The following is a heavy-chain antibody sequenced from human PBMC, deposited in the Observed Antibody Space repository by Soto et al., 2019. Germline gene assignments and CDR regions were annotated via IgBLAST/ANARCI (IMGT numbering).Heavy chain of an antibody. J-gene: IGHJ4*02. CDR2: IIGIGDTA. V-gene: IGHV3-23*01. CDR1: GFTFRNYG. Sequence: EVQLLEAGGGLVQPGESLRLSCAASGFTFRNYGMSWVRQAPGKGLEWLSAIIGIGDTAYYADSVRGRFTISRDTSKNTLYLQLNDLGAEDTAIYYCAKDYDYGASLPFDYWGQGTLVTVSS. D-gene: IGHD4-17*01. CDR3: AKDYDYGASLPFDY.